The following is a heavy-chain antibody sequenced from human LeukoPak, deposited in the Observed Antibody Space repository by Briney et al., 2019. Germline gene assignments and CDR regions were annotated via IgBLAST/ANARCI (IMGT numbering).Heavy chain of an antibody. J-gene: IGHJ3*02. CDR3: ARLNYYDNKGPDAFDI. V-gene: IGHV3-7*01. D-gene: IGHD3-22*01. CDR2: IKEDGSEK. Sequence: GGSLRLSCASSRFTFSRYWMTWVRQAPGKGLEWVAIIKEDGSEKYYVDSVKGRFTISRDNAKNSLYLQMNSLRAEDTAVYYCARLNYYDNKGPDAFDIWGQGTMVTVSS. CDR1: RFTFSRYW.